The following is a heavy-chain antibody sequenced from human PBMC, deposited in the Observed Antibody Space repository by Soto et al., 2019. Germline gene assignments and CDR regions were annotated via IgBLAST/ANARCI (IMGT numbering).Heavy chain of an antibody. D-gene: IGHD3-10*01. V-gene: IGHV1-3*01. CDR3: ARAGWFAEGSFDF. CDR2: INAGNGHT. J-gene: IGHJ4*02. Sequence: ASVKVSCKASGFTFVMYAIHWVRQAPGQGLEWMAWINAGNGHTTYSQKFQGRVTITRDTSARTVYMELRSLRFEDTATYYCARAGWFAEGSFDFWGQGTPVTVSS. CDR1: GFTFVMYA.